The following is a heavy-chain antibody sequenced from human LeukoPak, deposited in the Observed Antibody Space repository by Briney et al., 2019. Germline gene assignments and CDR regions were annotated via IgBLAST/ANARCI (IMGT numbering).Heavy chain of an antibody. CDR2: FDPEDGET. V-gene: IGHV1-24*01. CDR1: GYTLTELS. D-gene: IGHD3-22*01. J-gene: IGHJ4*02. CDR3: ATPPRGYYDSSADY. Sequence: GASVKVSCKVSGYTLTELSMHWVRQAPGKGLEWMGGFDPEDGETIYAQKFQGRVTMTEDTSTDTAYMELSSLRSEDTAVYYCATPPRGYYDSSADYWGQGTLVTVSS.